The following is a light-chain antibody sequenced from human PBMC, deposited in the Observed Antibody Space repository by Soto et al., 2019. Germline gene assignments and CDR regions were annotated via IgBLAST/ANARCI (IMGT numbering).Light chain of an antibody. V-gene: IGLV2-23*01. CDR1: SSDVWSNNL. CDR2: EGS. J-gene: IGLJ1*01. Sequence: QSALTQPASVSGSPGQSITISCTGTSSDVWSNNLVSLYQQHPGKAPKLMIDEGSKPPTGVSNRFSVSKSGNTASLNISGRQAEDVADDYCCSYAGSSTLYVFGTGTKLTVL. CDR3: CSYAGSSTLYV.